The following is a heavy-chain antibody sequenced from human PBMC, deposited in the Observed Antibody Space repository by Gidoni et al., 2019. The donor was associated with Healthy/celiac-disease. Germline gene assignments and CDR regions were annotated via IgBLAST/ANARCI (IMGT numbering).Heavy chain of an antibody. Sequence: GLVKPSQTLSLTCPVSGGSISSGGYYWSWIRQHPGKGLEWIGYIYYSGSTYDNPSLKSRVTISVDTSKNQFSLKLSSVTAADTSVYYCARTTTVTTYYYYGMDVWGQGTTVTVSS. J-gene: IGHJ6*02. CDR3: ARTTTVTTYYYYGMDV. CDR1: GGSISSGGYY. CDR2: IYYSGST. D-gene: IGHD4-17*01. V-gene: IGHV4-31*03.